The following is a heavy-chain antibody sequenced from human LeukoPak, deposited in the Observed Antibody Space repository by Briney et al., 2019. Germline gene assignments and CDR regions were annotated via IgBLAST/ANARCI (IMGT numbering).Heavy chain of an antibody. CDR2: IYYSGST. Sequence: SETLSLTCTVSGGSISSYYWSWIRQPPGKGLEWIGYIYYSGSTNYNPSLKSRVTISVDTSKNQFSLKVSSVTAADTAVYYCARARRWQDYYFDYWGQGTLVTVSS. CDR1: GGSISSYY. CDR3: ARARRWQDYYFDY. D-gene: IGHD4-23*01. J-gene: IGHJ4*02. V-gene: IGHV4-59*01.